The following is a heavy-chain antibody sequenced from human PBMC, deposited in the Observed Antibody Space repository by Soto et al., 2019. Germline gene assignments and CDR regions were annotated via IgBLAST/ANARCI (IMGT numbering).Heavy chain of an antibody. CDR3: AIVWGADGAAFDI. Sequence: QGQLVQSGAEVKKPGASVMVSCKASGYTFASYGITWVRQAPGQGLEWLGWINAHTGNKKSAQKFQGRVTMTTDTPTNTAYMQLRSLRSDDTAIYYCAIVWGADGAAFDIWGQGTVVNVSS. V-gene: IGHV1-18*01. D-gene: IGHD3-16*01. J-gene: IGHJ3*02. CDR2: INAHTGNK. CDR1: GYTFASYG.